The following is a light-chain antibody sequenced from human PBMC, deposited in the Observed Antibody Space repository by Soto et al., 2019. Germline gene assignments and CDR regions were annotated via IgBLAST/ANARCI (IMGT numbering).Light chain of an antibody. CDR3: CSYAGSSTSAV. Sequence: QSVLTQPASVSGSPGQSITISCTGTSSDVGSYNLVSWNQQHPGKAPKLMIYEGSKRPSGVSNRFSGSKSGNTASLTISGLQAEDEADYYCCSYAGSSTSAVFGGGTQLTVL. J-gene: IGLJ7*01. CDR2: EGS. CDR1: SSDVGSYNL. V-gene: IGLV2-23*01.